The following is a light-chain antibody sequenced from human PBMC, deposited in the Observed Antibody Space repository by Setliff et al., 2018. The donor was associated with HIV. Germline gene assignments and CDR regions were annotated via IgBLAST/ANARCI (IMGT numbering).Light chain of an antibody. CDR1: QTILYSSSNKNY. CDR3: QQYFSTPLT. Sequence: DIVMTQSPDSLAVSLGERATINFKSSQTILYSSSNKNYVSWYQKKPGQPPKMLIYWASYRYSEVPDRFSGSGSGTDFTLTISSLQAEDVAVYYCQQYFSTPLTFGGGTKVDIK. CDR2: WAS. V-gene: IGKV4-1*01. J-gene: IGKJ4*01.